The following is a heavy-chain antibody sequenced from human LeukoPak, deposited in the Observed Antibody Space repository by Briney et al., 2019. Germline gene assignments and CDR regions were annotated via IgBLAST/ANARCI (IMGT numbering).Heavy chain of an antibody. V-gene: IGHV3-13*01. Sequence: GGSPRLSCAASGFTISSYDMPWVRHTTRKGLEWVSSIGPAGDTFYPGSVKGRFAISREKAKNSLYLQMNSLRAGDTAVYYCVRETHPGGSSGPYGGMDVWGQGTTVTVSS. CDR2: IGPAGDT. J-gene: IGHJ6*02. CDR1: GFTISSYD. D-gene: IGHD6-19*01. CDR3: VRETHPGGSSGPYGGMDV.